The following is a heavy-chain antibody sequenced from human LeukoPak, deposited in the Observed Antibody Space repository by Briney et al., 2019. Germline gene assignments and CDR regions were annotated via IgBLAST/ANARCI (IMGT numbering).Heavy chain of an antibody. V-gene: IGHV3-23*01. CDR3: AKDLANWNDRGTFDI. J-gene: IGHJ3*02. CDR1: GFTFSSYA. D-gene: IGHD1-1*01. Sequence: GGSLRLSCAASGFTFSSYAMSWVRQTPGKGLEWVSAISGSGGSTYYADSVKGRFTISRDNSKNTLYLLMNSLRAEDTAVYYCAKDLANWNDRGTFDIWGQGTVVTVSS. CDR2: ISGSGGST.